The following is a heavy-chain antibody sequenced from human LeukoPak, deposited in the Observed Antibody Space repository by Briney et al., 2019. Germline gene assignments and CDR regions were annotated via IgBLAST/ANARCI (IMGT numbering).Heavy chain of an antibody. CDR1: GFTFSSYG. Sequence: GGSLRLSCAASGFTFSSYGMHWVRPAPGKGLEWVAFIRYDGSNKYYADSVKGRFTISRDNSKNTLYLQMNSLRAEDTAVYYCAKDLTATTFSEYNWFDPWGQGTLVTVSS. V-gene: IGHV3-30*02. CDR3: AKDLTATTFSEYNWFDP. D-gene: IGHD2/OR15-2a*01. CDR2: IRYDGSNK. J-gene: IGHJ5*02.